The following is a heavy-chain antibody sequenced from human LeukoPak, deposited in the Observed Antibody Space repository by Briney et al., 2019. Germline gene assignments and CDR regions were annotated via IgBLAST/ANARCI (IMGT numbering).Heavy chain of an antibody. CDR3: ARARRDGYNLRGFVDY. Sequence: SETLSLTCAVSGYSISNGYYWGWIRQPPEKGLEWIGSIDYSGSTYYNPSLKSRVTISVDTSKNQSSLKLSSVTAADTAVYYCARARRDGYNLRGFVDYWGQGTLVTVSS. V-gene: IGHV4-38-2*01. D-gene: IGHD5-24*01. CDR2: IDYSGST. CDR1: GYSISNGYY. J-gene: IGHJ4*02.